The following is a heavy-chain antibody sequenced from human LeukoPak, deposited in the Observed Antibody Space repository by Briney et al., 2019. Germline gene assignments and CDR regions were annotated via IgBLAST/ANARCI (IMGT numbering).Heavy chain of an antibody. J-gene: IGHJ4*02. CDR2: INPNSGGT. V-gene: IGHV1-2*02. D-gene: IGHD6-6*01. CDR3: ARGRIAARVVDFDY. Sequence: ASVKVSCKASGYTFTGYYMHWVRQAPGQGLEXXXWINPNSGGTNYAQKFQGRVTMTRDTSISTAYMELSRLRSDDTAVYYCARGRIAARVVDFDYWGQGTLVTVSS. CDR1: GYTFTGYY.